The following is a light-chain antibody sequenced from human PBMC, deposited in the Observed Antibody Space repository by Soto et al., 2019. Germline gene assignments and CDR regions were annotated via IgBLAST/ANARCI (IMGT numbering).Light chain of an antibody. V-gene: IGKV3-20*01. CDR1: QNVGSRY. CDR3: QQYGSSPRT. Sequence: EIVLTQSPATLSLSPGERATLSCRASQNVGSRYLAWYQQKPGQAPRILIYGTSNRATGIPDRFSGSGSGTDFSLTISSLEPGDLAVYYCQQYGSSPRTFGQGTKVEIK. CDR2: GTS. J-gene: IGKJ1*01.